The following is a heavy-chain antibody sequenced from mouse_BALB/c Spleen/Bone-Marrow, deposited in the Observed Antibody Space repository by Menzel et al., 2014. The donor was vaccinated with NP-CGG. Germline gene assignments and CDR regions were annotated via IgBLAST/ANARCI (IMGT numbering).Heavy chain of an antibody. CDR3: ARHHRYAYYFDY. CDR1: GFNIKDTY. Sequence: VQLQQSGAELVKPGASVKLSCTASGFNIKDTYMHWVKQRPEQGLEWIGEIHPNSGNTNYNEKFKGKATLTVDTSSSTAYVDLSSLTSEDSAVYYCARHHRYAYYFDYWGQGTTLTVSS. J-gene: IGHJ2*01. D-gene: IGHD2-14*01. CDR2: IHPNSGNT. V-gene: IGHV14-3*02.